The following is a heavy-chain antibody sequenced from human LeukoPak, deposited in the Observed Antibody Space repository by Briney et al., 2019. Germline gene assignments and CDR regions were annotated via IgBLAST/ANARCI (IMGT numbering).Heavy chain of an antibody. Sequence: PGGSLRLSCAASGFTFSSYSMNWVRQAPGKGLEWVSYISSSSSTICYADSVKGRFTISRDNAKNSLYLQMNSLRAEDTAVYYCARIPARDFWSGYRPSLQNYYYYMDVWGKGTTVTVSS. J-gene: IGHJ6*03. CDR2: ISSSSSTI. V-gene: IGHV3-48*01. CDR1: GFTFSSYS. CDR3: ARIPARDFWSGYRPSLQNYYYYMDV. D-gene: IGHD3-3*01.